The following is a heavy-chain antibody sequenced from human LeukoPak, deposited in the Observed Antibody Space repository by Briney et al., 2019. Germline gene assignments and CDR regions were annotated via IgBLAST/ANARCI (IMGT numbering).Heavy chain of an antibody. CDR1: GGSISTYY. Sequence: SETLSLTCTVSGGSISTYYWNWIRQPPGKGLEWIGYIYHSGSTNYNPSLQSRVTISVDTSKNQFSLKLSSVTAADTAVYYCARALTAEDAFDIWGQGTMVTVSS. J-gene: IGHJ3*02. V-gene: IGHV4-59*01. CDR2: IYHSGST. D-gene: IGHD6-25*01. CDR3: ARALTAEDAFDI.